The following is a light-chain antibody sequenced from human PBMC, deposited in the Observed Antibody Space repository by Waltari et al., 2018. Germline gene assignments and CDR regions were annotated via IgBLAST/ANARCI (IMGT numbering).Light chain of an antibody. J-gene: IGKJ2*01. Sequence: DIQMTQSPSSLSASVGDRVIITCRASQSITRYLHWYQQKPGKAPQLLIYGASTLQSGVPSRFSGSGSGTDFTLTISSLQSEDFATYYCQQSHSFPYTFGQGTKLEIK. V-gene: IGKV1-39*01. CDR2: GAS. CDR1: QSITRY. CDR3: QQSHSFPYT.